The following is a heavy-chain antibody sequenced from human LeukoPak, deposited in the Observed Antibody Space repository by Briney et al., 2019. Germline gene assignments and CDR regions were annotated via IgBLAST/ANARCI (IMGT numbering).Heavy chain of an antibody. CDR1: GYTFTSYA. D-gene: IGHD2-15*01. CDR3: ARAVVGVAAVKYYYYYYGMDV. Sequence: SVKVSCKASGYTFTSYAMNWVRQAPGQGLEWMGGIIPIFGTANYAQKFQGRVTITADESTSTAYMELSSLRSEDTAVYYCARAVVGVAAVKYYYYYYGMDVWGQGTTVTVSS. J-gene: IGHJ6*02. V-gene: IGHV1-69*13. CDR2: IIPIFGTA.